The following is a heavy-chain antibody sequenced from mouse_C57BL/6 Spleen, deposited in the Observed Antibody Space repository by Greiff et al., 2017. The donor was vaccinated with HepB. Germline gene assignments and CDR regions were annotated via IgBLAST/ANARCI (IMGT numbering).Heavy chain of an antibody. D-gene: IGHD1-1*01. CDR3: ARSAFITTVVATGYYFDY. CDR1: GYTFTSYW. Sequence: LVESGAELVKPGASVKLSCKASGYTFTSYWMHWVKQRPGQGLEWIGMIHPNSGSTNYNEKFKSKATLTVDKSSSTAYMQLSSLTSEDSAVYYCARSAFITTVVATGYYFDYWGQGTTLTVSS. V-gene: IGHV1-64*01. CDR2: IHPNSGST. J-gene: IGHJ2*01.